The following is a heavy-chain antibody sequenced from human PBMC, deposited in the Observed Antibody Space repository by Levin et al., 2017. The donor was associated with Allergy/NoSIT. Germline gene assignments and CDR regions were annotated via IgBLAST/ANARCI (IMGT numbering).Heavy chain of an antibody. V-gene: IGHV4-4*02. Sequence: SETLSLTCAVSGGSISSSNWWSWVRQPPGKGLEWIGEIYHSGSTNYNPSLKSRVTISVDKSKNQFSLKLSSVTAADTAVYYSARAARFIVVVPAEGVQGRNWFDPWGQGTLVTVSS. J-gene: IGHJ5*02. D-gene: IGHD2-2*01. CDR1: GGSISSSNW. CDR2: IYHSGST. CDR3: ARAARFIVVVPAEGVQGRNWFDP.